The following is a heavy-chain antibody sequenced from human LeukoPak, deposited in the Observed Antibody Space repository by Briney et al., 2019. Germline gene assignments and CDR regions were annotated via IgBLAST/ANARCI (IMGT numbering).Heavy chain of an antibody. Sequence: VASVKVSCKASGGTFSSYAISWVRQAPGQGLEWMGGIIPIFGTANYAQKFQGRVTITADESTSTAYMELSSLRSEDTAVYYCARDNFDSSGYYLDYWGQGTLVTVSS. CDR1: GGTFSSYA. J-gene: IGHJ4*02. V-gene: IGHV1-69*13. CDR3: ARDNFDSSGYYLDY. CDR2: IIPIFGTA. D-gene: IGHD3-22*01.